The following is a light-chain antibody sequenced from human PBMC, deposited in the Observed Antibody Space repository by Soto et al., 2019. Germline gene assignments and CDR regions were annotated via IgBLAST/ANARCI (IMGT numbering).Light chain of an antibody. J-gene: IGLJ2*01. Sequence: QSALTQPASVSGSPGQSITISCTGTSSDVGSYNLVSWYQQHPGKAPKLMIYEGSKRPSGVSNRFSGSKSGNTASLTISGLQAEDAADYYCCSYAGSSTDVVFGGGNKLTVL. CDR2: EGS. CDR1: SSDVGSYNL. CDR3: CSYAGSSTDVV. V-gene: IGLV2-23*01.